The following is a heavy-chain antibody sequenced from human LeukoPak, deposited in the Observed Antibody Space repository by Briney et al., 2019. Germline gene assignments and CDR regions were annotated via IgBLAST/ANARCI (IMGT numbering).Heavy chain of an antibody. V-gene: IGHV3-64D*06. CDR1: GFTFTIYA. CDR3: VKHARGFSFGTYYFDY. J-gene: IGHJ4*02. D-gene: IGHD5-18*01. Sequence: GGSLRLSCSASGFTFTIYALHWVRQAPGKGLEFVSAISSNGGNTCYADSVKGRFTISRDNSKNTLYLQMSSLKPEDTAVYYCVKHARGFSFGTYYFDYWGQGTLVTVSS. CDR2: ISSNGGNT.